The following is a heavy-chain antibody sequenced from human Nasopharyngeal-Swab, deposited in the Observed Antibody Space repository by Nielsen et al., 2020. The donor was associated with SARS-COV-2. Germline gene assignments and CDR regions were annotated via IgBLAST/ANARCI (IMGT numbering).Heavy chain of an antibody. CDR3: ARDCYGFSTTCNLLDY. D-gene: IGHD2/OR15-2a*01. Sequence: GGSLRLSCAASGFTFSSYDMHWVRQATGKGLEWVSAIGTAGDTYYPGSVKGRFTISRENAKNSLYLQMNSLRAEDTAMYYCARDCYGFSTTCNLLDYWGQGTLVTVSS. CDR2: IGTAGDT. V-gene: IGHV3-13*01. J-gene: IGHJ4*02. CDR1: GFTFSSYD.